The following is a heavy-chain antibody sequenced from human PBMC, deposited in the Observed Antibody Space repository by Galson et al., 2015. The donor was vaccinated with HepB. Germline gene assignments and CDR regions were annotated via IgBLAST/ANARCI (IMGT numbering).Heavy chain of an antibody. CDR1: GGTFSSYA. CDR2: IIPTYGTT. Sequence: VSCKASGGTFSSYAINWVRQAPGQGLEWMGGIIPTYGTTKYAQKFQGRVTITADESTNTAYMELSSLRSEDTAVYYCARVGGKLGYCSGGSCSNWFDPWGQGTLVTVSS. D-gene: IGHD2-15*01. J-gene: IGHJ5*02. CDR3: ARVGGKLGYCSGGSCSNWFDP. V-gene: IGHV1-69*01.